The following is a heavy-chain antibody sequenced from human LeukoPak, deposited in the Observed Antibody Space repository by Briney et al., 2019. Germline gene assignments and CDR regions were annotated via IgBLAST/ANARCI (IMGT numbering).Heavy chain of an antibody. CDR3: AKDWGAAAGTDDY. D-gene: IGHD6-13*01. J-gene: IGHJ4*02. CDR2: IRYDGSNK. CDR1: GFTFSSYG. Sequence: GGSLRLSCAASGFTFSSYGMHWVRQASGKGLEWVAFIRYDGSNKYYADSVKGRFTISRDNSKNTLYLQMNSLRAEDTAVYYCAKDWGAAAGTDDYWGQGTLVTVSS. V-gene: IGHV3-30*02.